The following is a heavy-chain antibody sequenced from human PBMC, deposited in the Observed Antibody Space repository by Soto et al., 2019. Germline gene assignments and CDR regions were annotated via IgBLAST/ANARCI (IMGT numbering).Heavy chain of an antibody. V-gene: IGHV1-18*01. J-gene: IGHJ4*02. D-gene: IGHD3-22*01. CDR3: ARGPTDYYDNSGNYFLDY. CDR2: ISTYNGNT. Sequence: QVQLVQSGAEVKKPGASVKVSCKASGYTFTTYGMRWVRQAPGQGLDWMGWISTYNGNTKYAERLQGRVTMTTDPTTSTAYVGLRSLRSDATVVYYCARGPTDYYDNSGNYFLDYWGQGTLVTVSS. CDR1: GYTFTTYG.